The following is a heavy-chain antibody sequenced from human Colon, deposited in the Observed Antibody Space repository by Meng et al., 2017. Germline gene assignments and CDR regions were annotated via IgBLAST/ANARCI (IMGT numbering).Heavy chain of an antibody. V-gene: IGHV4-30-4*01. CDR2: IYYIGST. Sequence: QVQLQESGPGLVKPSETLSLTCTVSGGSISSGDYSWSWIRQPPGRGLEWIGYIYYIGSTYYSPSLKSRVTVSIDTSKSQFSLKLTSVTAADTAVYYCVRSSGWVRTGFDPWGQGTLVTVSS. J-gene: IGHJ5*02. CDR3: VRSSGWVRTGFDP. CDR1: GGSISSGDYS. D-gene: IGHD6-19*01.